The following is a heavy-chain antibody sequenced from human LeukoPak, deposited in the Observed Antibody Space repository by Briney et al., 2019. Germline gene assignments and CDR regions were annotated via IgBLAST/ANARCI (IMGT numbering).Heavy chain of an antibody. J-gene: IGHJ4*02. CDR2: ISGSGGST. CDR1: GFTFSSYA. D-gene: IGHD3-22*01. CDR3: AKDLFWDYYDSSGYPDMGY. V-gene: IGHV3-23*01. Sequence: GWSLRLSCAASGFTFSSYAMSWVRQAPGKGLEWVSAISGSGGSTYYADSVKGRFTISRDNSKNTLYLQMNSLRAEDTAVYYCAKDLFWDYYDSSGYPDMGYWGQGALVTVSS.